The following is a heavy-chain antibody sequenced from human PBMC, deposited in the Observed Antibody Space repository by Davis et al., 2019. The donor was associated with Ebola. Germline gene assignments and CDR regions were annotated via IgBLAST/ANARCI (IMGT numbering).Heavy chain of an antibody. J-gene: IGHJ4*02. D-gene: IGHD4-23*01. Sequence: GESLKISCAGTGFTFNIYAMNWVRQAPGKGLEWVSAISGRGDTTYYADSVRGRFTISRDNSKNTLYLQMNSLRAEDTAVYYCAKDRAPPHGGNPEAPDYWGQGTLVTVSS. CDR3: AKDRAPPHGGNPEAPDY. V-gene: IGHV3-23*01. CDR2: ISGRGDTT. CDR1: GFTFNIYA.